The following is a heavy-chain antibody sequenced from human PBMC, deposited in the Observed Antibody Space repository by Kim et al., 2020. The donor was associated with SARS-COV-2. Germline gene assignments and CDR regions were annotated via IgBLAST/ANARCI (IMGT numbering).Heavy chain of an antibody. Sequence: GESLKISCETSGYIFTSYWIAWVRQMPGKGLEWMGIIFPGDSDTKYSPSLQGQVTISADKSTNTAFLRWSSLKALDTAIYYCARIPRPQVFSRNWGVGGASYYYGLDVWGQGTTVTVSS. D-gene: IGHD7-27*01. J-gene: IGHJ6*02. CDR1: GYIFTSYW. CDR3: ARIPRPQVFSRNWGVGGASYYYGLDV. CDR2: IFPGDSDT. V-gene: IGHV5-51*01.